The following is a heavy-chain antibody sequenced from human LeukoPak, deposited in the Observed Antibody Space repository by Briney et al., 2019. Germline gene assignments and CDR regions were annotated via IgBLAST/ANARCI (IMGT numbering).Heavy chain of an antibody. CDR1: GFTLSDYG. V-gene: IGHV3-30*02. CDR3: AKVPVYDGTAGDGY. D-gene: IGHD3-22*01. J-gene: IGHJ4*02. Sequence: PGGSLRLSCAASGFTLSDYGMHWVRQAPGKGLEWVTFIRYDGSVKYYADSVKGRFTISRDNSKKTLYLQMNSLRVEDTAVYYCAKVPVYDGTAGDGYWGQGALVTVSS. CDR2: IRYDGSVK.